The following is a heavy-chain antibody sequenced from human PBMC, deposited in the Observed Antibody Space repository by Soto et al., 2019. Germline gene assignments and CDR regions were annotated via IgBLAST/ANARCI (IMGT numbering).Heavy chain of an antibody. V-gene: IGHV3-64*01. J-gene: IGHJ3*02. Sequence: EVQLVESGGGLVQPGGALRRSCAASGFTFSSYAMHWVLQAPGKGLEYASAISSNGGSTYYANSVKGRFTISRDNSKNTLYLQMGSLRAEDMAVYYCARDREPGIAVASGAFDIWGLGTMVTVS. CDR2: ISSNGGST. CDR1: GFTFSSYA. D-gene: IGHD6-19*01. CDR3: ARDREPGIAVASGAFDI.